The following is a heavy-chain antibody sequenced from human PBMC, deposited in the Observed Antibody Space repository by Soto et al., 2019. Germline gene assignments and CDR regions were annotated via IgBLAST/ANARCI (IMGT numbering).Heavy chain of an antibody. Sequence: VASVKVSCKVSGYTHTELSMHWVRQAPGKGLEWMGGFDPEDGETIYAQKFQGRVTMTEDTSTDTAYMELSSLRSEDTAVYYCATSSSWYFDYWGQGTLVTVSS. CDR1: GYTHTELS. V-gene: IGHV1-24*01. CDR2: FDPEDGET. CDR3: ATSSSWYFDY. D-gene: IGHD6-13*01. J-gene: IGHJ4*02.